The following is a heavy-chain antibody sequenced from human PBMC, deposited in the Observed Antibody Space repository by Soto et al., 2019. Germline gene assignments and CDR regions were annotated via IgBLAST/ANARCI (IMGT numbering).Heavy chain of an antibody. J-gene: IGHJ4*02. CDR2: ISGYNGNT. Sequence: GASVKVSCKASGYTFTSHGINWVRQVPGQGLEWMGWISGYNGNTNYAQKFQGRVTMTTNTSTSTAYMELRSLRSDDTAVYYCARLIVVAGLDVWGQGTQVSVSS. CDR3: ARLIVVAGLDV. D-gene: IGHD6-19*01. CDR1: GYTFTSHG. V-gene: IGHV1-18*01.